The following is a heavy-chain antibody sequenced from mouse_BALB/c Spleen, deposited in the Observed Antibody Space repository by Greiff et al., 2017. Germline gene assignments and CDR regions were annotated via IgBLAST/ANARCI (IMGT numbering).Heavy chain of an antibody. CDR3: ARVYYYGSYWYFDV. CDR2: ISSGGSYT. Sequence: EVKVVESGGGLVKPGGSLKLSCAASGFTFSSYAMSWVRQSPEKRLEWVAEISSGGSYTYYPDTVTGRFTISRDNAKNTLYLEMSSLRSEDTAMYYCARVYYYGSYWYFDVWGAGTTVTVSS. D-gene: IGHD1-1*01. CDR1: GFTFSSYA. J-gene: IGHJ1*01. V-gene: IGHV5-9-4*01.